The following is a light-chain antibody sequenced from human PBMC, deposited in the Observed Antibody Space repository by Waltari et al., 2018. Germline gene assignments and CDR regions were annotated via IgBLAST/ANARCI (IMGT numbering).Light chain of an antibody. Sequence: DIQMTQSPSPLSESVGDRVTITCRASQSLSNWLAWYQQKPGKAPTVLIYKASTLESGVPSRFSGSGSGTEFTLTISSLQPDDFATYYCQQYRNLWTFGQGTKVEIK. V-gene: IGKV1-5*03. CDR3: QQYRNLWT. CDR1: QSLSNW. CDR2: KAS. J-gene: IGKJ1*01.